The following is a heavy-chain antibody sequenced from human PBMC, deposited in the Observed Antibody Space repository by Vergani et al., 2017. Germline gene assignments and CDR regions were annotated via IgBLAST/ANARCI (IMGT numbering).Heavy chain of an antibody. D-gene: IGHD1-1*01. CDR3: ARSMYPGTSAAAFDI. J-gene: IGHJ3*02. Sequence: QVQLQQWGAGLLKPSETLSLTCAVYGGSFSGYYWSWIRQPPGKGLEWIGEINHSGSTNYNPSLKSRVTISVDTSKNKFSLKLSSVTAAETAVYYCARSMYPGTSAAAFDIWGQGTMVTVSS. CDR1: GGSFSGYY. CDR2: INHSGST. V-gene: IGHV4-34*01.